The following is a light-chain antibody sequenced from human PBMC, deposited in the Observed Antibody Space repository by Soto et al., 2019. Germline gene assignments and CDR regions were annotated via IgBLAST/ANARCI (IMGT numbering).Light chain of an antibody. Sequence: DIQMTQSPPTLSASVGDRVTITCRASQPISSWLAWYHQKPGKAPKLLTYDASNLESGVPSRFSGSGSGTEFTLTINSLQPEDFATYFCQQSYSSPYTFGQGTKVDIK. CDR1: QPISSW. V-gene: IGKV1-5*01. J-gene: IGKJ2*01. CDR3: QQSYSSPYT. CDR2: DAS.